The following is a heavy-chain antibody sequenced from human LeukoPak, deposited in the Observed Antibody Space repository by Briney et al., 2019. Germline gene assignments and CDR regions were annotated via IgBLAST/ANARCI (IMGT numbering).Heavy chain of an antibody. CDR1: GYTFIDYY. CDR2: INPNSGGT. CDR3: ARVLPGYCSGGSCSNSPFDY. V-gene: IGHV1-2*02. J-gene: IGHJ4*02. D-gene: IGHD2-15*01. Sequence: GASVKVSCKASGYTFIDYYIHWVRQAPGQGLEWMGWINPNSGGTKYAQKFQGRVTMTRDTSISTAYMELSRLRSDDTAVYYCARVLPGYCSGGSCSNSPFDYWGQGTLVTVSS.